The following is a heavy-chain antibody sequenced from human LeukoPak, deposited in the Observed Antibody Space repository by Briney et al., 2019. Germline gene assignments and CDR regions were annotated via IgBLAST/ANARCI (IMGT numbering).Heavy chain of an antibody. CDR2: IKQDGSEA. CDR1: GFTFSSYW. J-gene: IGHJ6*03. D-gene: IGHD6-13*01. Sequence: PGGSLRLSCAASGFTFSSYWMTWVRQAPGKGLEWVANIKQDGSEAYYVDSVKGRFTVSRDNAKNSLYLQLNSLGAEDTAVYYCARGGYSSSWYYYMDVWGKGTTVTVSS. V-gene: IGHV3-7*01. CDR3: ARGGYSSSWYYYMDV.